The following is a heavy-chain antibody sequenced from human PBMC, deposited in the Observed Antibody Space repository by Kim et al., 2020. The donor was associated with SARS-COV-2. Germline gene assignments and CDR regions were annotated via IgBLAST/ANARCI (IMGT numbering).Heavy chain of an antibody. CDR3: ARGGPRWYCSGGSCYGRAFDI. D-gene: IGHD2-15*01. CDR1: GYTFTGYY. Sequence: ASVKVSCKASGYTFTGYYMHWVRQAPGQGLEWMGWINPNSGGTNYAQKFQGRVTMTRDTSISTAYMELSRLRSDDTAVYYCARGGPRWYCSGGSCYGRAFDIWGQGTMVTVSS. CDR2: INPNSGGT. J-gene: IGHJ3*02. V-gene: IGHV1-2*02.